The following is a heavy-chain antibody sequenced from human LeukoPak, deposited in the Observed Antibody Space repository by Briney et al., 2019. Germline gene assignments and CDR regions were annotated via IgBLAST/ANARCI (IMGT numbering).Heavy chain of an antibody. J-gene: IGHJ5*02. Sequence: ASVKVSCKASGGTFSSYAISWVRQAPGQGLEWMGGIIPILGTANYAQKFQGRVTITADESTSTAYMELSSLRSEDTAVYYCAREGFIYCSSTSCPNWFDPWGQGTLVTVSS. CDR1: GGTFSSYA. CDR3: AREGFIYCSSTSCPNWFDP. D-gene: IGHD2-2*01. CDR2: IIPILGTA. V-gene: IGHV1-69*13.